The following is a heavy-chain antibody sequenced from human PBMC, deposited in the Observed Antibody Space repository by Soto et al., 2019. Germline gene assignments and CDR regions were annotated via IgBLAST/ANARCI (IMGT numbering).Heavy chain of an antibody. J-gene: IGHJ5*02. Sequence: SETLSLTCVVSGYSISSGYYWAWVRQPPGKELEWIGSIYHSGKTYYKPSLRSRVTVSVDTSKNQFSMKLISVTAADTAVYYCARDKRVTMIGGWFDPWGQGTLVTVPS. D-gene: IGHD3-22*01. CDR1: GYSISSGYY. CDR3: ARDKRVTMIGGWFDP. V-gene: IGHV4-38-2*02. CDR2: IYHSGKT.